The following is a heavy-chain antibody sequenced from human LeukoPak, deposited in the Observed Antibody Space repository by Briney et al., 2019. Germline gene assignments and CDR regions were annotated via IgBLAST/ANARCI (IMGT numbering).Heavy chain of an antibody. Sequence: PGRSLRLSCAASGFTFSSYGMHWVRQAPGKGLEWVAFIRYDGSNKYYADSVKGRFTISRDNSKNTLYLQMNSLRAEDTAVYYCAKRMIEGSWFDPWGQGTLVTVSS. V-gene: IGHV3-30*02. CDR2: IRYDGSNK. CDR1: GFTFSSYG. J-gene: IGHJ5*02. CDR3: AKRMIEGSWFDP. D-gene: IGHD3-22*01.